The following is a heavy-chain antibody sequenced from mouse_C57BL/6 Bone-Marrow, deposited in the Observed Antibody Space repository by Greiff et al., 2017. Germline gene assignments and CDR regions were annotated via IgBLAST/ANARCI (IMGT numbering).Heavy chain of an antibody. J-gene: IGHJ3*01. CDR3: ARRDLPRGVAY. CDR2: INPSSGYT. CDR1: GYTFTSYW. V-gene: IGHV1-7*01. Sequence: QVQLQQSGAELAKPGASVKLSCKASGYTFTSYWMHWVKQRPGQGLEWIGYINPSSGYTKYNQKFKDKATLAADTSSSTAYMQLSSLTYEDSAVYYCARRDLPRGVAYWGQGTLVTDSA.